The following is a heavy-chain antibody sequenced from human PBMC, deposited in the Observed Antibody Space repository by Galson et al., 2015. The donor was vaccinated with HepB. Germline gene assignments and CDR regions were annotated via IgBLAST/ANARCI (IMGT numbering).Heavy chain of an antibody. J-gene: IGHJ4*02. CDR2: IWYDGRDQ. V-gene: IGHV3-33*06. CDR3: AKLDSSGSS. Sequence: SLRLSCAASGFIFRNYGMHWVRQAPGKGLEWVAVIWYDGRDQEYADSVKGRFTISRDNSRNTLYLQMSSLRVEDTALYYCAKLDSSGSSWGQGTLVTVSS. D-gene: IGHD6-19*01. CDR1: GFIFRNYG.